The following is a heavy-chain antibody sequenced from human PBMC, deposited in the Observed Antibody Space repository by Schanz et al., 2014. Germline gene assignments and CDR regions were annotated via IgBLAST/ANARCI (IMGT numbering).Heavy chain of an antibody. CDR3: ARDKGGYYPFDY. CDR1: GFTFDDYT. V-gene: IGHV3-21*01. D-gene: IGHD3-22*01. CDR2: ISSSGSYI. Sequence: VQLVESGGVVVQPGGSLRLSCAASGFTFDDYTMHWVRQAPGKGLEWVSSISSSGSYIYFPDSVKGRFTISRDNAKNTLYLQMSSLRAEDTAVYYCARDKGGYYPFDYWGQGSLVTVSS. J-gene: IGHJ4*02.